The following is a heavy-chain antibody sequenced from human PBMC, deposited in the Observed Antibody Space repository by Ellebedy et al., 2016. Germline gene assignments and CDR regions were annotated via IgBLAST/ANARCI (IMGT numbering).Heavy chain of an antibody. CDR1: GFTFSDFF. V-gene: IGHV3-23*01. CDR3: RYGHYSNV. Sequence: GGSLRLCXAASGFTFSDFFMSWVRRAPGKGLEWVSTISGGGDSRYFADSVKGRFTISRDNSKNTLYLHMNNLRVDDTAIYYCRYGHYSNVWGQGTLVTVS. J-gene: IGHJ4*02. CDR2: ISGGGDSR. D-gene: IGHD5-18*01.